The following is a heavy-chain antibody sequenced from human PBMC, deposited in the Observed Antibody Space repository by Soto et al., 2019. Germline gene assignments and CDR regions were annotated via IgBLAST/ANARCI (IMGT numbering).Heavy chain of an antibody. J-gene: IGHJ4*02. CDR2: ISYDGHNT. CDR1: GFTLSSYG. CDR3: AKDRSYSDSWPSGPFDY. D-gene: IGHD6-13*01. V-gene: IGHV3-30*18. Sequence: QVQLVESGGGVVQPGRSLRLSCAASGFTLSSYGTHWVRQAPGKGLEWVAVISYDGHNTYYADSVKGRFTVSRDNSKNTLFLQMNSLRAEDTAVYYCAKDRSYSDSWPSGPFDYWGQGTLVTVSS.